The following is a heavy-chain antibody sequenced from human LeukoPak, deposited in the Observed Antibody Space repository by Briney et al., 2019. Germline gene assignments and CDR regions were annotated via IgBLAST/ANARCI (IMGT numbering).Heavy chain of an antibody. Sequence: PSETLSLTCTVSGGSISSYYWSWIRQPPGQGLEWIGYIYYSGSTNYNPSLKSRVTISVDTSKNQFSLKLSSVTAADTAVYYCARQYYGDYADYWGQGTLVTVSS. V-gene: IGHV4-59*08. J-gene: IGHJ4*02. D-gene: IGHD4-17*01. CDR1: GGSISSYY. CDR2: IYYSGST. CDR3: ARQYYGDYADY.